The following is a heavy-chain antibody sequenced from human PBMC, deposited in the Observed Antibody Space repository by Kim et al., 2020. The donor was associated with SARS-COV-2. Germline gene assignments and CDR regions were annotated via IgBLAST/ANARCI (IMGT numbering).Heavy chain of an antibody. J-gene: IGHJ4*02. V-gene: IGHV1-2*02. D-gene: IGHD3-22*01. CDR3: ARAYYYDNSAYVGGD. CDR2: IHPKSGGI. CDR1: GYTFTDYY. Sequence: ASVKVSCKASGYTFTDYYIHWVRQAPGQGLEWMGWIHPKSGGINYVQKFQGRVTMTRDTSISTAYMELSRLTSDDTAMYYCARAYYYDNSAYVGGDWGQGTLVTVPS.